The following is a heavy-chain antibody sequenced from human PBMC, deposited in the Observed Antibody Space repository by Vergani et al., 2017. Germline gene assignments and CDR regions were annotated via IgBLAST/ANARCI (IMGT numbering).Heavy chain of an antibody. CDR3: AREYIAVAGHFYY. J-gene: IGHJ4*02. CDR1: GYNFTGYY. CDR2: INPNSGGT. V-gene: IGHV1-2*02. Sequence: QVQLVQSGAEVKKPGASVKVSCKASGYNFTGYYMHWVRQAPGQGLEWMGWINPNSGGTNYAQKFQGRVTMTRDTSISTVYMELSRLSTDDTAVYYCAREYIAVAGHFYYWGQGTLVTVSS. D-gene: IGHD6-19*01.